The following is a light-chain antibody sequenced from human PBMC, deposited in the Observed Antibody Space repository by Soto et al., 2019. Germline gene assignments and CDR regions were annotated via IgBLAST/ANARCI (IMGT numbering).Light chain of an antibody. V-gene: IGKV3-20*01. J-gene: IGKJ2*01. Sequence: EIVLTQSPGTLSLSPGERATLSCRASQSVSSSYLAWYQQKPGQAPRLLIYGASSRATGISDMFSGSGSGTDFSLTISRLESEDFAVYYCQQDGSSPPYTFGQGTKLEIK. CDR2: GAS. CDR3: QQDGSSPPYT. CDR1: QSVSSSY.